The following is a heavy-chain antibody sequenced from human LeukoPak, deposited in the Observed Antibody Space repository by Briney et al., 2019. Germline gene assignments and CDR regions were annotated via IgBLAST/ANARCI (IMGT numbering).Heavy chain of an antibody. CDR1: GFTFSSFW. CDR2: INSDGSIT. Sequence: GGSLRLSCAASGFTFSSFWMHWVRQAPGKGLVWVSRINSDGSITNYADSVQGRFTISRDNAKSTLYLQLSSLRAEDTAVYYCARDLHVWGKGTTVTISS. D-gene: IGHD5/OR15-5a*01. J-gene: IGHJ6*03. V-gene: IGHV3-74*01. CDR3: ARDLHV.